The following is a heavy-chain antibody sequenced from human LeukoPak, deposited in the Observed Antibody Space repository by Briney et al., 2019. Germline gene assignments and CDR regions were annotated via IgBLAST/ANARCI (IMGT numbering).Heavy chain of an antibody. V-gene: IGHV3-30*02. D-gene: IGHD2-2*01. J-gene: IGHJ5*02. CDR3: ARDNGYCSRTSCYGVDP. CDR1: GFTFSSYG. CDR2: IRYDGSNK. Sequence: GGSLRLSCAASGFTFSSYGMHWVRQAPGKGLEWVAFIRYDGSNKYYADSVKGRFTISRDNAKKSLYLQMNSLRAEDTAVYYCARDNGYCSRTSCYGVDPWGQGTLVTVSS.